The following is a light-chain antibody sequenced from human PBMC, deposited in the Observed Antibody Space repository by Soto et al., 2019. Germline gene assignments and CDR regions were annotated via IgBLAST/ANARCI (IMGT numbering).Light chain of an antibody. V-gene: IGKV1-5*03. CDR3: QQYNSYS. J-gene: IGKJ1*01. CDR2: KAS. Sequence: DIQVTQSASSLSAXXXXXXXXICRASQSISYWLAWYQQKPGKAPNLLIYKASSLKSGVPSRFSGSGSGTEFTLTISSLQPDDFATYYCQQYNSYSFGQGTKVDI. CDR1: QSISYW.